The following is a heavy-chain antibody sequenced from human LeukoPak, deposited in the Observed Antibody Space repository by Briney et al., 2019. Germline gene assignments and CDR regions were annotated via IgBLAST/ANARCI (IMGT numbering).Heavy chain of an antibody. CDR1: GFTFSSYS. CDR3: AKDSNRVPRITGADY. Sequence: GGSLRLSCAASGFTFSSYSMNWVRQAPGKGLEWVSSISSSSSYIYYADSVKGRFTISRDNAKNSLYLQMSSLRAEDTAVYHCAKDSNRVPRITGADYWGQGTLVTVSS. CDR2: ISSSSSYI. V-gene: IGHV3-21*01. D-gene: IGHD1-20*01. J-gene: IGHJ4*02.